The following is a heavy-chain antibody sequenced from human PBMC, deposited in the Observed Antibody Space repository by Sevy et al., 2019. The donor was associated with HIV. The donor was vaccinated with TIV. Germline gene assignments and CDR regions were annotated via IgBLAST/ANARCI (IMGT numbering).Heavy chain of an antibody. J-gene: IGHJ4*02. CDR1: GSTLTRLA. CDR2: FDPEDGET. V-gene: IGHV1-24*01. D-gene: IGHD3-22*01. Sequence: ASVKVSCKVSGSTLTRLAIHWVRKAPGKGPEWMGSFDPEDGETIYSQKFQGRVTMTEDTSTDTGYMELSSLRSEDTAVYYCATTKDYYDSSGSPFDDWGQRTLVTVSS. CDR3: ATTKDYYDSSGSPFDD.